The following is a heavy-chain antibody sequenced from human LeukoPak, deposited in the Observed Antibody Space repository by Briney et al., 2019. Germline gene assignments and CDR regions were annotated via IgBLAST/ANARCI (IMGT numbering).Heavy chain of an antibody. CDR2: IKHDGSEK. CDR3: AKGGKWDVTPFDY. CDR1: GFTFSTYW. Sequence: GGSLRLSCAASGFTFSTYWMSWVRQAPGKGLEWVANIKHDGSEKYSVDSVKGRFTISRDNAKNSLYLQMNSLRAEDTAVYYCAKGGKWDVTPFDYWGQRTLVTVSS. D-gene: IGHD1-26*01. V-gene: IGHV3-7*03. J-gene: IGHJ4*02.